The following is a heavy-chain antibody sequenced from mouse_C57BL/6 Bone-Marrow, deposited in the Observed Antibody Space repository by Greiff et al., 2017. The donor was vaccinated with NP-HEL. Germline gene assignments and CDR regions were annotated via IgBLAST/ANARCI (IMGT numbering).Heavy chain of an antibody. V-gene: IGHV6-3*01. Sequence: EVKLMESGGGLVQPGGSMKLSCVASGFTFSNYWMNWVRQSPEKGLEWVAQIRLKSDNYATHYAESVKGRFTISRDDSKSSVYLQMNTVRAEDTGIYYCTGVRLRRYWYFDVWGTGTTVTVSS. CDR1: GFTFSNYW. CDR2: IRLKSDNYAT. D-gene: IGHD2-4*01. J-gene: IGHJ1*03. CDR3: TGVRLRRYWYFDV.